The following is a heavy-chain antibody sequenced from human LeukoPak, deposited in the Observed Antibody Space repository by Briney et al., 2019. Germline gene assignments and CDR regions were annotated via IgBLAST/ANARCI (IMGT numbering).Heavy chain of an antibody. D-gene: IGHD1-26*01. CDR1: GFTFSSYV. V-gene: IGHV3-23*01. Sequence: PGGSLRLSCAASGFTFSSYVMTWVRQAPGKGLDWVSGVSSNSGSTYYADSVKARFTVSRDNSKNTLYLQMNSLRPEDTAVYYCAGRRVGIYFFDYWGQGTLVTVSS. CDR2: VSSNSGST. CDR3: AGRRVGIYFFDY. J-gene: IGHJ4*02.